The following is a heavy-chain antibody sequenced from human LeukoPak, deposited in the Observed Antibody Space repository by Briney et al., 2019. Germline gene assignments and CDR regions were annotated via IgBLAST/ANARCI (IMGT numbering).Heavy chain of an antibody. Sequence: RTGGSLRLSCAASGFTVSSNYMSWVRQAPGKGLEWVSVIYRGGSTYYADSVKGRFTISRDNSKNTLYLQMNSLRAEDTAVYYCASGYCSSTSCPPPTYYYGMDVWGQGTTVTVSS. CDR3: ASGYCSSTSCPPPTYYYGMDV. D-gene: IGHD2-2*01. CDR2: IYRGGST. CDR1: GFTVSSNY. J-gene: IGHJ6*02. V-gene: IGHV3-66*01.